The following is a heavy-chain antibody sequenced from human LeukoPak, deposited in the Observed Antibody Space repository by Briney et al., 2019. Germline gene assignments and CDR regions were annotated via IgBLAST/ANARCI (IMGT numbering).Heavy chain of an antibody. CDR2: IKKDGSEA. D-gene: IGHD7-27*01. CDR3: ARVAIRRGWGWGYYDK. J-gene: IGHJ4*02. Sequence: PGGSLRLSCEASGFTFSGFSMSWVRQAPGKGLEWVANIKKDGSEADHVDSVRGRFTISRDDAKTSLYLEMNSLRVEDTAGYFRARVAIRRGWGWGYYDKWGQGTLVGVSS. V-gene: IGHV3-7*01. CDR1: GFTFSGFS.